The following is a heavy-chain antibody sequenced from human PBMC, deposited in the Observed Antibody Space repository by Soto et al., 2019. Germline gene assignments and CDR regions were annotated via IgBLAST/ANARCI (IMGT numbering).Heavy chain of an antibody. J-gene: IGHJ5*02. CDR1: GGSFSGYY. CDR2: INHSGST. V-gene: IGHV4-34*01. Sequence: SETLSLTCAVYGGSFSGYYWSWIRQPPGKGLEWNGEINHSGSTNYNPSLKSRVTISVDTSKNQFSLKLSSVTAADTAVYYCARGAGEYNWFDPWGQGTLVTVSS. D-gene: IGHD3-10*01. CDR3: ARGAGEYNWFDP.